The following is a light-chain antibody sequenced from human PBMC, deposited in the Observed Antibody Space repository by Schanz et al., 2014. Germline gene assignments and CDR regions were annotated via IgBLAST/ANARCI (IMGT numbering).Light chain of an antibody. V-gene: IGLV2-14*01. Sequence: QSALTQSASVSGSPGQSITISCTGTSSDVGNYNYVSWYQQHPGKAPKLMIYDVSKRPSGVSNRFSGSKSGNTASLTISGLQAEDEGDYYCSSYTTNIPRVFGGGTKLTVL. J-gene: IGLJ3*02. CDR1: SSDVGNYNY. CDR2: DVS. CDR3: SSYTTNIPRV.